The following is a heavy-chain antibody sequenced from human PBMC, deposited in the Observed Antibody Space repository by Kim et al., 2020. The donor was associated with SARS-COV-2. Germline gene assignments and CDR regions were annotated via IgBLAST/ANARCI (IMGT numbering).Heavy chain of an antibody. J-gene: IGHJ6*02. Sequence: DSVKGRFTISRDNSKNTLYLQMNSLRAEDTAVYYCAKVPMVRYYYYGMDVWGQGTTVTVSS. D-gene: IGHD3-10*01. CDR3: AKVPMVRYYYYGMDV. V-gene: IGHV3-23*01.